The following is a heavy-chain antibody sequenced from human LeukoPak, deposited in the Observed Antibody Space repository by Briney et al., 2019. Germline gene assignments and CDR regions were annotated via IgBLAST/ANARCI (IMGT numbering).Heavy chain of an antibody. D-gene: IGHD4-17*01. V-gene: IGHV3-30*18. Sequence: GGSLRLSYAASGFTFSSYGMHWVRQAPGKGLEWVAVISYDGSNKYYADSVKGRFTISRDNSKNTLYLQMNSLRAEDTAVYYCAKDLDGDYEYYFDYWGQGTLVTASS. CDR1: GFTFSSYG. CDR3: AKDLDGDYEYYFDY. J-gene: IGHJ4*02. CDR2: ISYDGSNK.